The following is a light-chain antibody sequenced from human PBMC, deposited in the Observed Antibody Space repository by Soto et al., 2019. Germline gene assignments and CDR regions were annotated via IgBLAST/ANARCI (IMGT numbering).Light chain of an antibody. V-gene: IGKV3-20*01. J-gene: IGKJ5*01. CDR2: GVS. Sequence: DIVLTQSPGTLSLSPGERATLSCRASQSVASGLLAWYQQKRGQAPRFLMYGVSARATGTPDRFSGSLSGTDFTLTINRLEPEDFAVYHCQLYDTPPNFGPGTRLEIK. CDR1: QSVASGL. CDR3: QLYDTPPN.